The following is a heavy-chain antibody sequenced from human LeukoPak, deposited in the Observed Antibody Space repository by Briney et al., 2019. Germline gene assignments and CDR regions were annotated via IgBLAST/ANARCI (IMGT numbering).Heavy chain of an antibody. CDR2: IYYRWST. CDR1: VGSISSYY. CDR3: ARSGYSYGADAFDI. J-gene: IGHJ3*02. D-gene: IGHD5-18*01. V-gene: IGHV4-59*01. Sequence: ASETLSLTCIVSVGSISSYYGSWIRQPPGKGLEWIGYIYYRWSTNYNPSLKSRVTISVATSKKQFSLKLSSVNAADTAVYYCARSGYSYGADAFDIWGQGTLVTVSS.